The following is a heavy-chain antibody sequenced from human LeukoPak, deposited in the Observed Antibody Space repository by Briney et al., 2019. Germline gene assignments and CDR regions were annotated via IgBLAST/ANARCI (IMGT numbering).Heavy chain of an antibody. V-gene: IGHV4-31*03. D-gene: IGHD6-13*01. CDR2: IYYSGST. CDR1: GGSISSGGYY. Sequence: PSETLSLTCTVSGGSISSGGYYWSWIRQHPGKGLEWIGYIYYSGSTYYNPSLKSRVTISVDTSKNQFSLKLSSVTAADTAVYYCARDSYSSSWSRGEFDPWGQGTLVTVSS. J-gene: IGHJ5*02. CDR3: ARDSYSSSWSRGEFDP.